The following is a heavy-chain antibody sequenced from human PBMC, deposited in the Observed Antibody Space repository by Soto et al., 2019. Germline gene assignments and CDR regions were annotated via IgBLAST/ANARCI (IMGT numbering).Heavy chain of an antibody. CDR2: INAGNGNT. CDR1: GYTFTSYA. V-gene: IGHV1-3*01. J-gene: IGHJ5*02. D-gene: IGHD2-2*01. CDR3: ARAFRTSPIHDP. Sequence: GASVKVSCKASGYTFTSYAMHWVRQAPGQRLEWMGWINAGNGNTKYSQKFQGRVTITRDTSASTAYMELSSLRSEDTAVYYCARAFRTSPIHDPWGQGTLVTVSS.